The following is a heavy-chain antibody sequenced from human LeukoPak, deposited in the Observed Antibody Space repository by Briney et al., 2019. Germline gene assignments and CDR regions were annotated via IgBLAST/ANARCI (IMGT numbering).Heavy chain of an antibody. CDR3: AKSFYDDRSGSYVNHQFDH. V-gene: IGHV3-23*01. J-gene: IGHJ4*02. CDR2: ISGSGGST. D-gene: IGHD3-22*01. Sequence: PGGSLRLSCAASGFTFSSFAMSWVRQAPGKGLEWVSAISGSGGSTYYADSVKGRFTISRDNSKNTLHLQMNSLRAEETAAYSCAKSFYDDRSGSYVNHQFDHWGLGTLVTVSS. CDR1: GFTFSSFA.